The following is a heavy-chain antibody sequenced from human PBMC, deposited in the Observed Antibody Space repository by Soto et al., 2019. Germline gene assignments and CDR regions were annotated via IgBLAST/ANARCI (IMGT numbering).Heavy chain of an antibody. Sequence: GGSLRLSCAASGFTFSSYAMHWVRQAPGKGLEWVAVISYDGSNKYYADSVKGRFTISRDNSKNTLYLQMNSLRAEDTAVYCCARGPDPTSYYDFWSGYYRGFDYWGQGTLVTVSS. CDR2: ISYDGSNK. V-gene: IGHV3-30-3*01. CDR1: GFTFSSYA. CDR3: ARGPDPTSYYDFWSGYYRGFDY. J-gene: IGHJ4*02. D-gene: IGHD3-3*01.